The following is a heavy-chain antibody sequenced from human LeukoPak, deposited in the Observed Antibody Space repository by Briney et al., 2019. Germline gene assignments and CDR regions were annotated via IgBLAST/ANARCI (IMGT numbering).Heavy chain of an antibody. J-gene: IGHJ4*02. CDR3: AKEFGITIFGVVSPGGY. CDR2: IKQDGSGK. CDR1: GFTFSSYW. Sequence: GSLRLSXAASGFTFSSYWMSWVRQAPGRGLEWVANIKQDGSGKYYVDSVKGRFTISRDNSKNTLYLQMNSLRAEDTAVYYCAKEFGITIFGVVSPGGYWGQGTLVTVSS. V-gene: IGHV3-7*01. D-gene: IGHD3-3*01.